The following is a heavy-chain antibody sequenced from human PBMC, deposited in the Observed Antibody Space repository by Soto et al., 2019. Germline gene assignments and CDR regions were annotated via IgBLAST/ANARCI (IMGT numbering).Heavy chain of an antibody. CDR1: GFTFSSYG. CDR3: AKDRPDYDFWSGGPYYYYGMDV. D-gene: IGHD3-3*01. J-gene: IGHJ6*02. CDR2: ISYDGSNK. Sequence: QVQLVESGGGVVQPGRSLRLSCAASGFTFSSYGMHWVRQAPGKGLEWVAVISYDGSNKYYADSVKGRFTISRDNSKNTLYLQMNSLRAEDTAVYYCAKDRPDYDFWSGGPYYYYGMDVWGQGTTVTVSS. V-gene: IGHV3-30*18.